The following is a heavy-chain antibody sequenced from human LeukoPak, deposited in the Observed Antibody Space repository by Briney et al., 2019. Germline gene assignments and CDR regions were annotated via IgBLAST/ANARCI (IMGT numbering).Heavy chain of an antibody. D-gene: IGHD6-13*01. J-gene: IGHJ5*02. CDR3: ARDQRGIAAAGTRFDP. V-gene: IGHV4-59*01. CDR1: GGSISSYY. Sequence: SETLSLTCTVSGGSISSYYWSWIRQPPGKGLGWIGYIYYSGSTNYNPSLKSRVTISVDTSKNQFSLKLSSVTAADTAVYYCARDQRGIAAAGTRFDPWGQGTLVTVSS. CDR2: IYYSGST.